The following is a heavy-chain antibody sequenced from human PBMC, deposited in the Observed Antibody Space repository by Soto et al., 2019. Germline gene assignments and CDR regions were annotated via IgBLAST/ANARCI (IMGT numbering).Heavy chain of an antibody. Sequence: QVQLVESGGGVVQPGRSLRLSCAASGFTFSSYGIHWVSQAPGKGLEWVAVIYYDGSNKYYADSVKGRFTISRDNSKNTLYLQMTSLRAVDTAVYYCARGHGVATTMGWFDPWGQGTLVTVSS. J-gene: IGHJ5*02. V-gene: IGHV3-33*01. CDR1: GFTFSSYG. CDR3: ARGHGVATTMGWFDP. CDR2: IYYDGSNK. D-gene: IGHD5-12*01.